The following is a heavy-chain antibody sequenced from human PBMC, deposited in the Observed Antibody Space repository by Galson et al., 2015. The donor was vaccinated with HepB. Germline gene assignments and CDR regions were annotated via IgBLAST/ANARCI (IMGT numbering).Heavy chain of an antibody. D-gene: IGHD3-9*01. CDR2: TYCRSKCYN. CDR1: GDSVSSNTAA. Sequence: CAISGDSVSSNTAAWNWIRQSPSRGLEWLGRTYCRSKCYNDYALSVKRRITINADTSKNQFSLQLNSVTPEDTAVYYCARDPLTNYDVLTGHYSTAGFDCWGQGSLVTVSS. J-gene: IGHJ4*02. CDR3: ARDPLTNYDVLTGHYSTAGFDC. V-gene: IGHV6-1*01.